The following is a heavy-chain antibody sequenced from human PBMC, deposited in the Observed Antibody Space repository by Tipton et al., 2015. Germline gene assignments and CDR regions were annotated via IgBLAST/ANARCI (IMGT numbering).Heavy chain of an antibody. J-gene: IGHJ4*02. CDR3: ARSRYTVTPDS. V-gene: IGHV4-38-2*01. CDR1: AYSISSDYY. CDR2: INHSGST. Sequence: TLSLTCAVSAYSISSDYYWGWIRQPPGKGLEWIGEINHSGSTNYNPSLKSRVTISVDTSKNQFSLTVTSVTAADTAVYYCARSRYTVTPDSWGQGTLVTVSS. D-gene: IGHD4-17*01.